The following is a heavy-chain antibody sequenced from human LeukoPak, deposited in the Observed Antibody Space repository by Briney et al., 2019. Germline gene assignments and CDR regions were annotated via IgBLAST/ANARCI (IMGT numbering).Heavy chain of an antibody. CDR1: GGTFSSYA. CDR3: ARPAVAGTALAAFDI. Sequence: SVKVSCKASGGTFSSYAISWVRQAPGQGLEWMGRIIPILGIANYAQKFQGRVTITADKSTSTAYMELSSLRSEDTAVYYCARPAVAGTALAAFDIWGQGTMVTVSS. V-gene: IGHV1-69*04. CDR2: IIPILGIA. D-gene: IGHD6-19*01. J-gene: IGHJ3*02.